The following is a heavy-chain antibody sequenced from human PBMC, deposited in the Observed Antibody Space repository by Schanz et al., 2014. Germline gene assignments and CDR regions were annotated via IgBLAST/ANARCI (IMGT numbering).Heavy chain of an antibody. CDR2: ISSSSSSI. V-gene: IGHV3-21*01. Sequence: EVQLVESGGGLVKPGGSLRLSCAASGFTFSSYGMNWVRQAPGKGLEWVSYISSSSSSIYYADSMKGRFTISRDNAKTSLYLHMNSLRAEATAVYYCASADYTNSFDYWGQGTLVTVSS. CDR1: GFTFSSYG. D-gene: IGHD4-4*01. J-gene: IGHJ4*02. CDR3: ASADYTNSFDY.